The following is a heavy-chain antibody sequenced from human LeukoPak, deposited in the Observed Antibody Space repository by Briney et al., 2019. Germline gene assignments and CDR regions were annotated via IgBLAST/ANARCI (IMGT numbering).Heavy chain of an antibody. Sequence: GGSLRLSCAASGFTFSSYWMSWVRQAPGKGLEWVANIKQDGSEKYYVDSVKGRFTISRDNAKNSLYLQMNSLRAEDTAVYYCARSVGREYQLRGPNDAFDIWGQGTMVTVSS. CDR3: ARSVGREYQLRGPNDAFDI. J-gene: IGHJ3*02. CDR2: IKQDGSEK. D-gene: IGHD2-2*01. CDR1: GFTFSSYW. V-gene: IGHV3-7*01.